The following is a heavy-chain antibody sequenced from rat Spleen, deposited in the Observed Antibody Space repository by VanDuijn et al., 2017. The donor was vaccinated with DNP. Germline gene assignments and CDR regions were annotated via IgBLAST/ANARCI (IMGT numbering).Heavy chain of an antibody. Sequence: EVQLVESGGGLVQPGRSLKLSCAASGFTFSDYYMAWVRQAPKKGLEWVASISYEGSSTYYGDSVKGRFTISRDNAKSTLYLQMNSLRSEDTATYYCARPTIAAGVMDAWGQGASVTVSS. V-gene: IGHV5-22*01. CDR3: ARPTIAAGVMDA. D-gene: IGHD1-2*01. J-gene: IGHJ4*01. CDR2: ISYEGSST. CDR1: GFTFSDYY.